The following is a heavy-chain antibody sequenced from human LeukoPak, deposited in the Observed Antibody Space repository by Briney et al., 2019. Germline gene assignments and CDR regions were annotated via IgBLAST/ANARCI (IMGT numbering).Heavy chain of an antibody. CDR3: AKDGDLAAYYADPEYYFDY. V-gene: IGHV3-23*01. Sequence: PGGSLRLSCAASGFTFNNYAMSWVRQAPGKGLEWVSVISGRGGTTYYADSVKGRFTISRDNSKNTLYLQMNSLRAEDTAVYYCAKDGDLAAYYADPEYYFDYWGQGTLVTVSS. J-gene: IGHJ4*02. CDR1: GFTFNNYA. CDR2: ISGRGGTT. D-gene: IGHD1-26*01.